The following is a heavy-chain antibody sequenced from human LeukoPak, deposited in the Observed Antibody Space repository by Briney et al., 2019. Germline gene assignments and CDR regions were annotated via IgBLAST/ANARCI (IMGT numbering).Heavy chain of an antibody. Sequence: SVKVSCKASGGTFSSYTISWVRQAPGQGLEWMGRIIPILGIANYAQKFRGRVTITADKSTSTAYMELSSLRSEDTAVYYCARIDYGGNSGTAYWGQGTLVTVSS. D-gene: IGHD4-23*01. CDR2: IIPILGIA. V-gene: IGHV1-69*02. CDR1: GGTFSSYT. CDR3: ARIDYGGNSGTAY. J-gene: IGHJ4*02.